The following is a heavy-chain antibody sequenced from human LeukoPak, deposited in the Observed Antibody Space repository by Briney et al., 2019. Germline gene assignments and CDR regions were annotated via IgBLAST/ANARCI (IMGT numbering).Heavy chain of an antibody. J-gene: IGHJ4*02. CDR1: GGSISSGGYY. V-gene: IGHV4-31*03. CDR3: ARNPYTSSNFDF. CDR2: IYYSGST. Sequence: SETLSLTCTVSGGSISSGGYYWSWIRQHPGKGLEWIGYIYYSGSTYYNPSLKSRVTISVDTSKNQFSLKLSSVTAADTAVYYCARNPYTSSNFDFWGQGTLVTVSS. D-gene: IGHD6-6*01.